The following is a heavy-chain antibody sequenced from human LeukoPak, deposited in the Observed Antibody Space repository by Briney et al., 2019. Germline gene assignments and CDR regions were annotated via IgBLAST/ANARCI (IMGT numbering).Heavy chain of an antibody. CDR2: IKQDGSEK. D-gene: IGHD7-27*01. V-gene: IGHV3-7*04. J-gene: IGHJ4*02. CDR3: GRFTRSGDSVY. CDR1: GFTFSRYW. Sequence: GGSLRLSCAASGFTFSRYWMSWVRQAPGKGLEWVANIKQDGSEKQYVDSVKGRFAISRDNAENSLYLQMNSLKAEDTAVYYCGRFTRSGDSVYWGQGTLVTVSS.